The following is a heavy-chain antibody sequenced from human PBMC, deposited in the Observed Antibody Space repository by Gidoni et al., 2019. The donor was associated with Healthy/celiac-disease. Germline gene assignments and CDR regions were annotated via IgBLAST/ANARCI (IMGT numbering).Heavy chain of an antibody. CDR1: GGTFSSYT. CDR3: ALQAYYYDSSGYSWFD. D-gene: IGHD3-22*01. Sequence: QVQLVQSGAEVKTPRSSVNVSCKASGGTFSSYTISWVRQAPGQGLEWMGRITPILGIANYAQKFQGRVTITADKSTSTAYMELSSLRSEDTAVYYCALQAYYYDSSGYSWFDWGQGTLVTVSS. J-gene: IGHJ4*02. CDR2: ITPILGIA. V-gene: IGHV1-69*02.